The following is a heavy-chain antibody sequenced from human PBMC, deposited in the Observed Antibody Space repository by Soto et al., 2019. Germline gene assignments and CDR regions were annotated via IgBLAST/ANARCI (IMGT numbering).Heavy chain of an antibody. D-gene: IGHD4-17*01. Sequence: GESLKISCKGSGYSFTSYWIGWVRQMPGKGLEWMGIIYPGDSDTRYSPSFQGQVTISADKSISTAYLQWSSLKASDTAMYYCAVTTTVTSVNYYYYMDVWGKGTTVTVSS. J-gene: IGHJ6*03. CDR2: IYPGDSDT. V-gene: IGHV5-51*01. CDR3: AVTTTVTSVNYYYYMDV. CDR1: GYSFTSYW.